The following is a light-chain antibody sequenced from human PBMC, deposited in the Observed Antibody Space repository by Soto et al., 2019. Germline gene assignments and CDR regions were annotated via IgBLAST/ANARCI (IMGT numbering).Light chain of an antibody. CDR1: NSDVSGYKY. CDR2: DVS. J-gene: IGLJ1*01. V-gene: IGLV2-11*01. Sequence: QSVLTQPRSVSGSPGQSVTISCTGTNSDVSGYKYVSWYQQHPGKAPKVVIYDVSQRPSGVPDRFSGSTSGNAASLTISGLQAEDEADYYCCSYAGSYVFGSGTKVTVL. CDR3: CSYAGSYV.